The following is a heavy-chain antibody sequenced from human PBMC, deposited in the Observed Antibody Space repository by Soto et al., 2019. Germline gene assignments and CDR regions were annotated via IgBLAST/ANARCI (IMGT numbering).Heavy chain of an antibody. J-gene: IGHJ4*02. CDR1: GFTFSGSA. CDR3: TPTVILRGIDY. CDR2: IRTKANDYAT. V-gene: IGHV3-73*02. D-gene: IGHD2-21*01. Sequence: EVQLVESGGGLVQPGGSLKLSCAASGFTFSGSAMHWVRQTSGKGLEWVGRIRTKANDYATVYSASVKGRFTISRDDSNNTAYLQMSSLRPEDTALYYCTPTVILRGIDYWGQGTLVTVSS.